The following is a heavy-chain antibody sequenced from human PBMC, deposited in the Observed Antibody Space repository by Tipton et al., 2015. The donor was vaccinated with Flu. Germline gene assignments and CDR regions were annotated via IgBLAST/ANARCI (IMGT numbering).Heavy chain of an antibody. CDR3: ARDRGYSYGWGLDFYGMDV. V-gene: IGHV3-66*01. D-gene: IGHD5-18*01. J-gene: IGHJ6*02. CDR1: GFTVSSNY. Sequence: SLRLSCAASGFTVSSNYMSWVRQAPGKGLEWVSVIYSGDSTYYADSVKGRFTISRDNSKNTLYLQMNSLRAEDTAVYYCARDRGYSYGWGLDFYGMDVWGQGTTVTVSS. CDR2: IYSGDST.